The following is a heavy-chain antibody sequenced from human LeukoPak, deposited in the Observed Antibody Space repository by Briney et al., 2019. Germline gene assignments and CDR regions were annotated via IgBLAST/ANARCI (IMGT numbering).Heavy chain of an antibody. CDR1: GFTFSSYW. CDR3: ARAVVVVAALDY. Sequence: GGSLRLSCAASGFTFSSYWMSWVRQAPGKGLEWVANIRQDGSEKYYVDSVKGRVTISRDNAKNSLYLQMNSLRAEDTAVYYCARAVVVVAALDYWGQGTLVTVSS. D-gene: IGHD2-15*01. CDR2: IRQDGSEK. J-gene: IGHJ4*02. V-gene: IGHV3-7*04.